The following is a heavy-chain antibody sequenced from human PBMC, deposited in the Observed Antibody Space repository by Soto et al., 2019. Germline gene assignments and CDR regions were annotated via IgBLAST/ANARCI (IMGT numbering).Heavy chain of an antibody. CDR3: ARHLQYLPYTEGYYYGMDG. D-gene: IGHD2-2*01. CDR2: IYPGDSDT. CDR1: GYSFTSYW. Sequence: GESLKISCKGSGYSFTSYWIGWVRQMPGKGLEWMGIIYPGDSDTRYSPSFQGQVTISADKSISTAYLQWSSLKASDTAMYYCARHLQYLPYTEGYYYGMDGWGQGTTVTVSS. V-gene: IGHV5-51*01. J-gene: IGHJ6*02.